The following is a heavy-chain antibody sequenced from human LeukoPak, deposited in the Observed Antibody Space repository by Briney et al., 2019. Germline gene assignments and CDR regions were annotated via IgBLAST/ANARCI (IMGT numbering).Heavy chain of an antibody. J-gene: IGHJ3*02. CDR3: ARDYGGNPDAFDI. CDR2: IIPIFGTA. Sequence: SVKVSCKASGGTFSSYAISWVRQAPGQGLEWMGGIIPIFGTANYAQKFQGRVTITADESTSTAHMELSSLRSEDTAVYYCARDYGGNPDAFDIWGQGTMVTVSS. CDR1: GGTFSSYA. D-gene: IGHD4-23*01. V-gene: IGHV1-69*01.